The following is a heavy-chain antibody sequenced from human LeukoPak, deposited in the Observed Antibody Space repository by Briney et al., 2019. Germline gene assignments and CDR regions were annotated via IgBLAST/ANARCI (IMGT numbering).Heavy chain of an antibody. J-gene: IGHJ4*02. D-gene: IGHD2/OR15-2a*01. CDR1: GYTFASYG. CDR2: ISAYNGDT. V-gene: IGHV1-18*01. CDR3: ARDTAIIVTPRGPDY. Sequence: ASVKVSCKASGYTFASYGISWVRQAPGQGLEWVGWISAYNGDTRYAQHLQGRVTLTTDTSTGTAYMELRSLTSDDTALYYCARDTAIIVTPRGPDYWGRGTLITVSS.